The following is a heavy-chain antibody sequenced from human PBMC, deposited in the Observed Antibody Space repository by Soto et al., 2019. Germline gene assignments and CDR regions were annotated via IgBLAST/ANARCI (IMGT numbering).Heavy chain of an antibody. J-gene: IGHJ4*02. Sequence: VHLVESGGGVVQPGTSLRLSCVGSGFTFRSYVIHWVRQAPGKGLEWVALTSYDGTNKFYDDSVKGRFTISRDNSRNTVDLQMDSLRLEDTALYYCARWGTTGGLDVWGQGTLVSVSS. CDR1: GFTFRSYV. D-gene: IGHD3-16*01. CDR2: TSYDGTNK. V-gene: IGHV3-30*19. CDR3: ARWGTTGGLDV.